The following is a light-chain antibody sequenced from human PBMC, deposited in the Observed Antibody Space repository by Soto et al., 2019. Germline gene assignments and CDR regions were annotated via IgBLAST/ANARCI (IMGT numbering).Light chain of an antibody. Sequence: QSVLAQPLSVSGSPGQLLTISCTGASSDVAHYRYVSWYQQYPGKAPKLVIYDGTKRPSGVPDRFPGSNSGNTASLTLSGRQAEDEPEYYCCSDVTTSAIVGGGT. J-gene: IGLJ7*01. CDR3: CSDVTTSAI. V-gene: IGLV2-11*01. CDR1: SSDVAHYRY. CDR2: DGT.